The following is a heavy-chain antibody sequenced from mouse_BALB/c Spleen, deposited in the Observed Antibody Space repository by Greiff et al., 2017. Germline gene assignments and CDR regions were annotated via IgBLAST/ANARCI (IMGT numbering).Heavy chain of an antibody. CDR2: IRNKANGYTT. D-gene: IGHD2-10*01. J-gene: IGHJ2*01. CDR1: GFTFTDYY. V-gene: IGHV7-3*02. Sequence: EVKLMESGGGLVQPGGSLRLSCATSGFTFTDYYMSWVRQPPGKALEWLGFIRNKANGYTTEYSASVKGRFTISRDNSQSILYLQMNTLRAEDSATYYCARDLPYDYWGQGTTLTVSS. CDR3: ARDLPYDY.